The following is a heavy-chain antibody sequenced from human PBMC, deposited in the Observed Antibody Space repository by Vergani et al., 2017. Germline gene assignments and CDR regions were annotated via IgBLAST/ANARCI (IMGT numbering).Heavy chain of an antibody. V-gene: IGHV1-69*04. CDR2: IIPILGIA. Sequence: QVQLVQSGAEVKKPGSSVKVSCKASGGTFSSYAISWVRQAPGQGLEWMGRIIPILGIANYAQKFQGRVTITEDKSTSTAYMELSSLRSEDTAVYYCASVRSGDYDGLGDYWGQGTRDTVSS. CDR3: ASVRSGDYDGLGDY. CDR1: GGTFSSYA. J-gene: IGHJ4*02. D-gene: IGHD4-17*01.